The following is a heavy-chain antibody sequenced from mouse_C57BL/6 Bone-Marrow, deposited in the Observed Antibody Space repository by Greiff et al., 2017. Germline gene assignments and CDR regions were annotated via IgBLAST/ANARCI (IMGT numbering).Heavy chain of an antibody. CDR1: GFTFSSYG. Sequence: EVHLVESGGDLVKPGGSLKLSCAASGFTFSSYGMSWVRQTPDKRLEWVATISSGGSYTYYPDSVNGRFTISRDNAKNTLYLQMSSLKSEDTAMYYCARRGVAPFDYWGQGTTLTVSS. CDR2: ISSGGSYT. D-gene: IGHD1-1*02. V-gene: IGHV5-6*01. CDR3: ARRGVAPFDY. J-gene: IGHJ2*01.